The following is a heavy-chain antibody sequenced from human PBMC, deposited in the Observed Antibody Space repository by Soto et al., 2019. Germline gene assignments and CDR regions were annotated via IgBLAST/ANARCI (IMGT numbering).Heavy chain of an antibody. CDR2: IYSSGST. V-gene: IGHV4-31*03. CDR3: ASTVLWIQGTGYYYGMDV. CDR1: GVSISSGGYY. J-gene: IGHJ6*02. D-gene: IGHD5-18*01. Sequence: QVQLQESGPGLVKPSQTLSLTCTVSGVSISSGGYYWSWIRQHPGKGLEWIGYIYSSGSTYYNPSLKRRVTISVDTSKHQVSLKLSSVTAADTAVYYCASTVLWIQGTGYYYGMDVWGQGTTVTVSS.